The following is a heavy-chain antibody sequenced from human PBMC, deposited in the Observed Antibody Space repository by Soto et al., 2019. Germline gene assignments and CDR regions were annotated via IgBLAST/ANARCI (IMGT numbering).Heavy chain of an antibody. V-gene: IGHV4-31*03. CDR3: ARGSYYYYY. D-gene: IGHD3-10*01. Sequence: QVQLQESGPGLVKPSQTLFLTCTVSGGYISSGGYYCSWIRQHPGKGLEWIGYIYYSGSTYYNQSRKRRVTISVDTSKNQFSLKLSSVTAADTAVYYCARGSYYYYYLGQGTLVTVSS. CDR2: IYYSGST. CDR1: GGYISSGGYY. J-gene: IGHJ4*02.